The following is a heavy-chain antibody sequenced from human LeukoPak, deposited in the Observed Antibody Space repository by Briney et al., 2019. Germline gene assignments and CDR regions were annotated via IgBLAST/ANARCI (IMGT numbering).Heavy chain of an antibody. CDR2: MSPVSGIG. V-gene: IGHV1-8*01. CDR1: GYIFNNFD. Sequence: ASVKVSCKASGYIFNNFDINWVRQAPGQGLEWMGWMSPVSGIGGSAQRFQGRVTLTRDTSISTAYMEVSNLRSDDTAFYYCARAPMGTAALYWGQGTLVTVSS. CDR3: ARAPMGTAALY. J-gene: IGHJ4*02. D-gene: IGHD2-2*01.